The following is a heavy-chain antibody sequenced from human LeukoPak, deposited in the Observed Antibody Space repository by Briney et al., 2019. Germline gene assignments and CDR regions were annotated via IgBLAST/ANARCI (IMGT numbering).Heavy chain of an antibody. D-gene: IGHD4-17*01. J-gene: IGHJ6*02. CDR3: ASELEGYDYGDYYYYGMDV. Sequence: ASETLSLTCIVSGGSISSGGYYWSWIRQHPGKGLEWIGYIYYSGSTYYNPSLKSRVTISVDTSKNQFSLKLSSVTAADTAVYYCASELEGYDYGDYYYYGMDVWGQGTTVTVSS. CDR1: GGSISSGGYY. V-gene: IGHV4-31*03. CDR2: IYYSGST.